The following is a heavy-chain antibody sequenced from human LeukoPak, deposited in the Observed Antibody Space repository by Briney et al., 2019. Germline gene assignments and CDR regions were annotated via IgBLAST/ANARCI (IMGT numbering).Heavy chain of an antibody. J-gene: IGHJ4*02. CDR1: GFTFSSYG. CDR3: AKGIYFGSGSYPDY. V-gene: IGHV3-30*18. D-gene: IGHD3-10*01. CDR2: ISSDGSNK. Sequence: GRSLRLSCGASGFTFSSYGMHWVRQAPGKGLEWVAIISSDGSNKYYADSVKGRFTVSRDNSKNTLYLQMNSLRPEDAAVYYCAKGIYFGSGSYPDYWGQGTLVTVSS.